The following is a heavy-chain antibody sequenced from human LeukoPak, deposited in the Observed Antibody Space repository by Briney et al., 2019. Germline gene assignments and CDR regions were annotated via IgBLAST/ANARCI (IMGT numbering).Heavy chain of an antibody. CDR2: IYYSGST. V-gene: IGHV4-59*08. CDR3: ARAIPYSGSYDY. CDR1: GITFSSYA. Sequence: PGGSLRLSCADSGITFSSYAMSWIRQPPGKGLEWIGYIYYSGSTNYNPSLKSRVTISVDTSKNQFSLKLSSVTAADTAVYYCARAIPYSGSYDYWGQGTLVTVSS. D-gene: IGHD1-26*01. J-gene: IGHJ4*02.